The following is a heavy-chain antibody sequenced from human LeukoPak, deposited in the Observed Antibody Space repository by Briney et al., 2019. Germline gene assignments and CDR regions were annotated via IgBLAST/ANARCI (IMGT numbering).Heavy chain of an antibody. D-gene: IGHD3-22*01. CDR2: ISYDGSNK. Sequence: GGSLRLSCAASGFTFSSYWMSWVRQAPGKGLEWVAVISYDGSNKYYADSVKGRFTISRDNSKNTLYLQMNSLRAEDTAVYYCARDTTSITMTVVVIPDAFDIWGQGTMVTVFS. J-gene: IGHJ3*02. V-gene: IGHV3-30-3*01. CDR1: GFTFSSYW. CDR3: ARDTTSITMTVVVIPDAFDI.